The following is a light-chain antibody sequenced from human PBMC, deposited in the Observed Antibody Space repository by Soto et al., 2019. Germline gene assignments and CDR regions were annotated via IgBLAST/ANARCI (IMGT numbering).Light chain of an antibody. V-gene: IGKV3-15*01. CDR1: QSVSSY. CDR3: QQYHNWHPIT. J-gene: IGKJ5*01. CDR2: GAS. Sequence: EIVITQSPATLSVSPGERATLSCRASQSVSSYLAWYQQKPGQATRLLIYGASTRANGIPARFSGSGSGTEFTLTISSLQSEDFATYYCQQYHNWHPITFGQGTRLEIK.